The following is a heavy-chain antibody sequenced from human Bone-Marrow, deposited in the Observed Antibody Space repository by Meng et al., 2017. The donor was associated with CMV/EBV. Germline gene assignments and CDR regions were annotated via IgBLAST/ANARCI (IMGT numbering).Heavy chain of an antibody. Sequence: GGSLRLSCVASGFTFSDYYMSWIRQAPGKGLEWNSYIRSSGNIIYYADSVKGRFTISRDNAKDSLDLQLNNLRAEDTAVDYYAAGYTSAWTPPGYWGQGTLVAVSS. J-gene: IGHJ4*02. D-gene: IGHD6-19*01. CDR1: GFTFSDYY. CDR2: IRSSGNII. V-gene: IGHV3-11*01. CDR3: AAGYTSAWTPPGY.